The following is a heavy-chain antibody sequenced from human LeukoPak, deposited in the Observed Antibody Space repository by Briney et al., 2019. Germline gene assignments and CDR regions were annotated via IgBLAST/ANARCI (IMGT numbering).Heavy chain of an antibody. J-gene: IGHJ6*02. V-gene: IGHV3-23*01. CDR1: GFTFSTYA. CDR2: ITGSGGAT. Sequence: PGGSLRLSCAASGFTFSTYAVNWVRQAPGKGLEWVSAITGSGGATYYADSVKGRFTISRDNSKNTLYRQMNSLRAEDTAVYYCAKDGYSYAPAYGMDVWGQGTTVTVSS. CDR3: AKDGYSYAPAYGMDV. D-gene: IGHD5-18*01.